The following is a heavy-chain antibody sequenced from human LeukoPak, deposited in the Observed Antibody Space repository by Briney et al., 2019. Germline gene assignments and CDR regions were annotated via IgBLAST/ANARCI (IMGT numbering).Heavy chain of an antibody. D-gene: IGHD5/OR15-5a*01. CDR2: IFTSGST. V-gene: IGHV4-4*07. CDR1: GGSISTYY. Sequence: SETLSLTCTVSGGSISTYYWSWVRQPAGKGLDWIGRIFTSGSTNYNPSLKSRVTMSVDTSKNQFSLKLSSVTAADTAVYYCARDRDSVTSSNRYYFDYWGQGTLVTVSS. J-gene: IGHJ4*02. CDR3: ARDRDSVTSSNRYYFDY.